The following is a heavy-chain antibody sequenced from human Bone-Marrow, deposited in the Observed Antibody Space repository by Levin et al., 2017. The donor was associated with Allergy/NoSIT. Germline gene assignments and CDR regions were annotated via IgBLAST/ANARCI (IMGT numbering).Heavy chain of an antibody. CDR3: ARIKWRLTGYYIDY. CDR2: ISGSSSYT. V-gene: IGHV3-11*03. D-gene: IGHD3-9*01. Sequence: SCAASGFTFSDYYMSWIRQAPGQGLEWLSYISGSSSYTNNADSVKGRFTISRDNTKNSLYLQMNSLRAEDTAVYYCARIKWRLTGYYIDYWGKGTLVTVSS. J-gene: IGHJ4*02. CDR1: GFTFSDYY.